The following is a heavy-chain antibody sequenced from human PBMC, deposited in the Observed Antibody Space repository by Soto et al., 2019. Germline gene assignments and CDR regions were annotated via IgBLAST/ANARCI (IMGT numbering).Heavy chain of an antibody. CDR2: INAGNGNT. CDR1: GYTFTSYA. D-gene: IGHD2-2*03. CDR3: ARGPLGYCSSTSCYESGFDY. V-gene: IGHV1-3*01. Sequence: QVQLVQSGAEVKKPGASVKVSCKASGYTFTSYAMHWVRQAPGQRLEWMGWINAGNGNTKYSQKFQSRVTITRDTSASTAYMELSRLRSEDTAVYYCARGPLGYCSSTSCYESGFDYWGQGTLVTVSS. J-gene: IGHJ4*02.